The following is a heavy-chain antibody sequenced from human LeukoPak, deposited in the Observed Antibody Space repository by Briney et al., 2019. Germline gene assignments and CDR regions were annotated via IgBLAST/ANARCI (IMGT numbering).Heavy chain of an antibody. CDR1: GGTFSSYA. V-gene: IGHV1-69*05. CDR2: VIPIFGTA. D-gene: IGHD3-3*01. J-gene: IGHJ4*02. Sequence: SVKVSCKASGGTFSSYAISWVRQAPGQGLEWMGGVIPIFGTANYAQKFQGRVTITTDESTSTAYMELSSLRSEDTAVYYCASGGDRGVVIIDYFDYWGQGTLVTVSS. CDR3: ASGGDRGVVIIDYFDY.